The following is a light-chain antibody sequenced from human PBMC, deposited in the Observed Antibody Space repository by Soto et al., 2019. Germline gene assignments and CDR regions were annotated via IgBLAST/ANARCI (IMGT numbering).Light chain of an antibody. J-gene: IGKJ5*01. Sequence: EIVMTQSPATLSVSPGERATLSCRASQSVSSTLAWYQQKPGQAPRLLIYAASTRATGIPARFSGSGSGTEFTLTISSLQSEDFAVYYGQQYNNWPPITFGQGTRLEIK. CDR1: QSVSST. CDR3: QQYNNWPPIT. V-gene: IGKV3-15*01. CDR2: AAS.